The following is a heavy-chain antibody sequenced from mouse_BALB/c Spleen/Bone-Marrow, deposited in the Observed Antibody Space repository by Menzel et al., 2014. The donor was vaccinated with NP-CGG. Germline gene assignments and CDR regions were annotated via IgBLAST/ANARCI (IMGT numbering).Heavy chain of an antibody. CDR3: AGAPYYAMDY. Sequence: VQLQQPGAELVKPGASVKLSCTASGFNIKDTYMHWVKQRPEQGLEWIGRIDPANGNTKYDPKFQGKATITADTSSNTAYLQLSRLTSEDTAVYYCAGAPYYAMDYWGQGTSVTVSS. J-gene: IGHJ4*01. CDR2: IDPANGNT. CDR1: GFNIKDTY. V-gene: IGHV14-3*02.